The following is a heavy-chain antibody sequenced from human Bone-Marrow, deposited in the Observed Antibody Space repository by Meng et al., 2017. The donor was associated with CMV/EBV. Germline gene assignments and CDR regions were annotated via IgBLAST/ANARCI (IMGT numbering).Heavy chain of an antibody. V-gene: IGHV6-1*01. J-gene: IGHJ6*02. Sequence: QTLSLTCAISGDSVSSNSATWNWIRQSPSRGLEWLGRTYYRSKWYNDYAVSVKGRITINPDTSKNQFSLQLNSVTPEDTAVYYCARDSYDGNPTLTYYYGMDVWGQGTTVTVSS. CDR2: TYYRSKWYN. CDR3: ARDSYDGNPTLTYYYGMDV. D-gene: IGHD1-1*01. CDR1: GDSVSSNSAT.